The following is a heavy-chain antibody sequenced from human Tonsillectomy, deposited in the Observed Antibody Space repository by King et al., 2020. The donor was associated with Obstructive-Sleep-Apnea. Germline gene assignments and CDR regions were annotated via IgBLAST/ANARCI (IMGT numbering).Heavy chain of an antibody. CDR3: ARGGWGSSWPFDY. CDR2: INHSVST. CDR1: GGSFSGYY. D-gene: IGHD6-13*01. Sequence: VQLQQWGAGLLKPSETLSLTCAVYGGSFSGYYWSWIRQPPGKGLEWIGEINHSVSTNYNPSLKSRVTISLDTSKNQFSLELSSVTAADTAVYYCARGGWGSSWPFDYWGQGTLVTVSS. V-gene: IGHV4-34*01. J-gene: IGHJ4*02.